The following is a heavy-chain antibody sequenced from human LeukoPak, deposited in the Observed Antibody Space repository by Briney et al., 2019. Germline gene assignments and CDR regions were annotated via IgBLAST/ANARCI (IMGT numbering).Heavy chain of an antibody. V-gene: IGHV3-48*01. Sequence: GGSLRLSCAASGFTFSSYSMNWVRQAPGKGLEWVSYISSSSSTIYYADSVKGRFTISRDNSKNTLYLQMNSLRAEDTAVYYCAKDPRQYSSAIWGQGTLVTVSS. CDR2: ISSSSSTI. D-gene: IGHD6-25*01. CDR3: AKDPRQYSSAI. CDR1: GFTFSSYS. J-gene: IGHJ4*02.